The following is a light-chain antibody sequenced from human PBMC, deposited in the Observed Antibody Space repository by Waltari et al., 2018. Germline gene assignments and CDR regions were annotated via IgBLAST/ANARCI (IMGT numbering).Light chain of an antibody. CDR1: SSAVGSYNP. CDR3: SSQSSNNVVL. Sequence: QSALTQPASVSGAPGPPITISCPGTSSAVGSYNPVSWYQDHPGQGPKVIIYDVSARPAGVSARFSGSKSGNTASLTISGLQAEDEADYYCSSQSSNNVVLFGGGTKVTVL. J-gene: IGLJ3*02. CDR2: DVS. V-gene: IGLV2-14*03.